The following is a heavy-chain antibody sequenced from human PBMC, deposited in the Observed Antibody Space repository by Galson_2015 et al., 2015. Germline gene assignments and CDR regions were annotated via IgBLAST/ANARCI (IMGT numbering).Heavy chain of an antibody. CDR1: GYKFQSYV. CDR3: ARGSEWIDY. D-gene: IGHD6-19*01. V-gene: IGHV1-3*04. J-gene: IGHJ4*02. Sequence: SVKVSCKASGYKFQSYVIHWGRQAPGQRLEWMVWINTASGNTEYSQKIQDRVTISGDTSASTAHLEVTSLRSEDTAVYYCARGSEWIDYWGQGTLVTVSS. CDR2: INTASGNT.